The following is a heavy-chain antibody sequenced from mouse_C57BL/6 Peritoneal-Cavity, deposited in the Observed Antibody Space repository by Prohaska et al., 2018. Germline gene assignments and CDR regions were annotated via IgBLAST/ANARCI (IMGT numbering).Heavy chain of an antibody. V-gene: IGHV11-2*01. D-gene: IGHD2-1*01. Sequence: EVQLLETGGGLVQPGGSRGLSCEGSGFPFSGFWMSWVRQTPGKTLEWIGDINSDGSAINYAPSIKDRFTIFRDKDKSTLYLQMSNVRSEDTATYFCMRYGNYWYFDVWGTGTTVTVSS. CDR1: GFPFSGFW. J-gene: IGHJ1*03. CDR3: MRYGNYWYFDV. CDR2: INSDGSAI.